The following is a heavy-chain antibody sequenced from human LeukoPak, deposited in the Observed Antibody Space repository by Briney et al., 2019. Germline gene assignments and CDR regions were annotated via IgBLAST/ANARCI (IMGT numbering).Heavy chain of an antibody. CDR2: ISYDGSNK. CDR1: GFTFSSYA. CDR3: ARGGTITMIVVVITNFDY. J-gene: IGHJ4*02. D-gene: IGHD3-22*01. Sequence: GGSLRLSCAASGFTFSSYAMHWVRQAPGKGLEWVAGISYDGSNKYYADSVKGRFTISRDNSKNTLYLQMNSLRAEDTAVYYCARGGTITMIVVVITNFDYWGQGTLVTVSS. V-gene: IGHV3-30-3*01.